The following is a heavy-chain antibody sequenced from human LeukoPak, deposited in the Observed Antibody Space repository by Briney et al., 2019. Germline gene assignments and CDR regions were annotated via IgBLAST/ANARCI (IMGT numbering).Heavy chain of an antibody. J-gene: IGHJ4*02. D-gene: IGHD6-13*01. CDR1: GYTFTGYY. V-gene: IGHV1-2*02. CDR2: INPNSGGT. Sequence: ASVKVSCKASGYTFTGYYMHWVRQAPGQGLEWMGWINPNSGGTNYAQKFQGRVTMTRDTSISTAYMELSRLRSEDTAVYYCARGPLAAAGDFDYWGQGSLVTVSS. CDR3: ARGPLAAAGDFDY.